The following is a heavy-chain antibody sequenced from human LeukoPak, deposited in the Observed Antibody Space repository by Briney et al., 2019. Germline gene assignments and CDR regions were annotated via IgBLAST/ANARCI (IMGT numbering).Heavy chain of an antibody. CDR1: GGSISSYY. D-gene: IGHD1-26*01. CDR3: ARGTRYSGSSDFDH. CDR2: IYYSGST. V-gene: IGHV4-59*01. J-gene: IGHJ4*02. Sequence: SETLSLTCTVSGGSISSYYWSWIRQPPGKGLEWIGYIYYSGSTNYNPSLKSRVTISVDTSKNQFSLKLSSVTAADTAVYYCARGTRYSGSSDFDHWGQGTLVTVSS.